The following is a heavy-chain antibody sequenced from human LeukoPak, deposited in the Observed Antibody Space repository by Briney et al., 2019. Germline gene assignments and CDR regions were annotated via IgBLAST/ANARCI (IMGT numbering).Heavy chain of an antibody. CDR1: GYTFTSYY. CDR2: INPSGGST. Sequence: ASVKVFCEASGYTFTSYYMHWVRQAPGQGLEWMGIINPSGGSTSYAQKFQGRVTMTRDTSTSTVYMELSSLRSEDTAVYYCARGPEYSSSSSGWFDPWGQGTLVTVSS. D-gene: IGHD6-6*01. J-gene: IGHJ5*02. CDR3: ARGPEYSSSSSGWFDP. V-gene: IGHV1-46*01.